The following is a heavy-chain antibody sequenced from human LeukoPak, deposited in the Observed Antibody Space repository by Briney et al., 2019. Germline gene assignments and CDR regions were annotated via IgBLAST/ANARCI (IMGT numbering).Heavy chain of an antibody. J-gene: IGHJ4*02. CDR2: ISGDGGST. V-gene: IGHV3-43*02. CDR3: ARMGYDILTGYYY. D-gene: IGHD3-9*01. CDR1: GFTFDDYA. Sequence: GGSLRLSCAASGFTFDDYAMHWVRQAPGKGLEWVSLISGDGGSTYYADSVKGRFTISRDNSKNSLYLQMNSLRAEDTAVYYCARMGYDILTGYYYWGQGTLVTVSS.